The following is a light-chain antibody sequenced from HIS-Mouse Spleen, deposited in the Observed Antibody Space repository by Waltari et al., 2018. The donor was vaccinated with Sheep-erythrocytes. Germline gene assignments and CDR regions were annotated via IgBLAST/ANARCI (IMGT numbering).Light chain of an antibody. J-gene: IGLJ2*01. CDR1: KLGDKY. V-gene: IGLV3-1*01. CDR3: QAWDSSTAV. CDR2: QDS. Sequence: SYDLTQPPSVSVSPGQTASITCSGDKLGDKYACWYQQKPGQSPVLVIYQDSKRPSWFPERFSGSNSGNTATLTISGTQAMDEADYYCQAWDSSTAVFGGGTKLTVL.